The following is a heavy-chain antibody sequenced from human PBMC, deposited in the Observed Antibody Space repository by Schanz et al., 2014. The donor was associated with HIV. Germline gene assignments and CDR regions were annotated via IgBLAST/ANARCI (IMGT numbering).Heavy chain of an antibody. CDR1: GGTFSSYA. D-gene: IGHD3-10*01. Sequence: QVQLVQSGAEVKKPGSSVKVSCKASGGTFSSYAISWVRQAPGQGLEWMGWINPNSGATQYAQKFQDRVTMTREKSISTVYMGLTSLTPDDTAVYFCARGASVAARGWFDPWGQGTLIIVSS. CDR2: INPNSGAT. J-gene: IGHJ5*02. V-gene: IGHV1-2*02. CDR3: ARGASVAARGWFDP.